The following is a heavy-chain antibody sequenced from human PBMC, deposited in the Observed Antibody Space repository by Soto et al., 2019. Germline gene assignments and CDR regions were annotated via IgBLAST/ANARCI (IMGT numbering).Heavy chain of an antibody. CDR3: ARRGTSFDIAY. V-gene: IGHV3-23*01. J-gene: IGHJ4*02. CDR1: GFTFSSYA. D-gene: IGHD2-2*01. Sequence: GGSLRLSCTASGFTFSSYAMSWVRQAPGKGLEWVSTITGSGHITYYADSVKGRFTFSRDNSKNTLYLQMNSLRAEDTAVYYCARRGTSFDIAYWAQGTLVTVS. CDR2: ITGSGHIT.